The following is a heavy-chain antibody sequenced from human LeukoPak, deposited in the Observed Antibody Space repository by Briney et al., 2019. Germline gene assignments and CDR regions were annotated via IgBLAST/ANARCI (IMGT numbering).Heavy chain of an antibody. CDR1: GYSFTSYW. V-gene: IGHV5-51*01. CDR2: IYPDDSDT. J-gene: IGHJ4*02. CDR3: ARPTDSSDYYPGY. D-gene: IGHD3-22*01. Sequence: GASLKISCKGSGYSFTSYWIGWVRQMPGKGLEWMGIIYPDDSDTRYSPSFQGQVTISADKSISTAYLQWRSLKASDTAMYYCARPTDSSDYYPGYWGQGTLVTVSS.